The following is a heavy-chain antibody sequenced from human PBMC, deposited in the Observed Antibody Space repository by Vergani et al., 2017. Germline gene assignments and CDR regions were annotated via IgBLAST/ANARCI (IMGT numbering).Heavy chain of an antibody. Sequence: QVQLQQWGAGLLKPSETLSLTCAVYGGSFSGYYWSWIRQPPGKGLEWIGEINHSGSTNYNPSLKGRVTISVDTSKNQFSLKLSSVTAADPAVYYCARGPSAAAGEEDDWGQGTLVTVSS. J-gene: IGHJ4*02. D-gene: IGHD6-13*01. V-gene: IGHV4-34*01. CDR3: ARGPSAAAGEEDD. CDR2: INHSGST. CDR1: GGSFSGYY.